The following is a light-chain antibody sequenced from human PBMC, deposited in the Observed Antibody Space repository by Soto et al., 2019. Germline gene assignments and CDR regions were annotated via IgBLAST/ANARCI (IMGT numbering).Light chain of an antibody. CDR2: DAS. J-gene: IGKJ1*01. Sequence: DIQMTQSPSTLSASVGDRVTITCRASQNVDNWVAWYQQKPGKAPKFLIYDASNLESGVPWRFSGCVSGTEFTLTISSLQPDGFATYYCQRYNSNSLSFGQGTRV. CDR3: QRYNSNSLS. CDR1: QNVDNW. V-gene: IGKV1-5*01.